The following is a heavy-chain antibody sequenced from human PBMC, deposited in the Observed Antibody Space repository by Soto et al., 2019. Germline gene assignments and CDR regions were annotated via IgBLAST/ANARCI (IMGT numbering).Heavy chain of an antibody. V-gene: IGHV3-33*06. CDR2: IWSDGSNT. CDR1: GFTFSSCA. Sequence: QVQLVESGGGVVQPGESLRLSCAASGFTFSSCAMHWVRQAPGKGLEWVSIIWSDGSNTFYGDSVKGRFTTSRDNSKNTLYLQRNSLRAEDTAMYYCAKHPHHTGYVYFESWGQGTLVAFSS. D-gene: IGHD5-12*01. CDR3: AKHPHHTGYVYFES. J-gene: IGHJ4*02.